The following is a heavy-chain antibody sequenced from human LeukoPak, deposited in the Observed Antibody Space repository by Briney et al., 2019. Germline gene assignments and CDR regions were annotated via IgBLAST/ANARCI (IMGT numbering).Heavy chain of an antibody. CDR1: GFTVSSNY. D-gene: IGHD3-10*01. V-gene: IGHV3-53*01. CDR3: ARDYGSGSYYTDY. Sequence: GGSLRLSCAASGFTVSSNYMSWVRQAPGKGLEWVALIHSGGSTYYADSVKGRFTISRDNSKNTMYLRMNSLRAEDTAVYYCARDYGSGSYYTDYWGQGTLVTVSS. J-gene: IGHJ4*02. CDR2: IHSGGST.